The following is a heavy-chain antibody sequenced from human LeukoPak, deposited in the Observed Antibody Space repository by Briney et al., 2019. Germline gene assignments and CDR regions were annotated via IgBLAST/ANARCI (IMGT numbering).Heavy chain of an antibody. CDR2: IYYSGST. J-gene: IGHJ4*02. CDR1: GGSISSSSYY. Sequence: SETLSLTCTVSGGSISSSSYYWGWIRQPPGKGLEWIGSIYYSGSTDYNPSLKSRVTISVDTSKNQFSLKLSSVTAADTAVYYCARTLYSSGWYWSPNFDYWGQGTLVTVSS. V-gene: IGHV4-39*01. D-gene: IGHD6-19*01. CDR3: ARTLYSSGWYWSPNFDY.